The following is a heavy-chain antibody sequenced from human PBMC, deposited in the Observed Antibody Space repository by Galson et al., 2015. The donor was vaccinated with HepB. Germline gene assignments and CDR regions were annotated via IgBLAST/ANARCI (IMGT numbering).Heavy chain of an antibody. J-gene: IGHJ4*02. CDR2: ISYDGSKE. CDR3: AKVIFYYGSGSYPLDD. Sequence: LRLSCAVSGFTFSNYGMHWVRQAPGKGLEWVAVISYDGSKEYYGDSVKGRFTISRDNSKNTVYLQMNSLRDEDTAIYYCAKVIFYYGSGSYPLDDWGQGTLVTVSS. CDR1: GFTFSNYG. D-gene: IGHD3-10*01. V-gene: IGHV3-30*18.